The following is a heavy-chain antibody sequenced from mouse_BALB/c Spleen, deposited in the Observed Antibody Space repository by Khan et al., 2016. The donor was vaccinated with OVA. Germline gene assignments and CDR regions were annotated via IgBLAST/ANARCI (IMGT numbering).Heavy chain of an antibody. CDR1: GFDFRGYW. D-gene: IGHD2-1*01. J-gene: IGHJ1*01. CDR2: INPDSTTI. CDR3: TGRQGNYWYFGV. V-gene: IGHV4-1*02. Sequence: EVKLLESGGGLVQPGGSLKLSCEASGFDFRGYWMSWVRQAPGKGLEWIGEINPDSTTIKYTPSLKDKFIISRDNAKNILFLQMSKVRSEDTALYYCTGRQGNYWYFGVWGAGTTVTVSS.